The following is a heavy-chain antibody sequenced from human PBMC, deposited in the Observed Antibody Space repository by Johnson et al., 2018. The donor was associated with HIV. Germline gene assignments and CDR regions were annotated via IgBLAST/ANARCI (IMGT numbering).Heavy chain of an antibody. J-gene: IGHJ3*02. CDR1: GFTFSSYG. CDR2: IRYEGSNK. V-gene: IGHV3-30*02. D-gene: IGHD1-26*01. Sequence: QVLLVESGGGVVQPGRSLRLSCAASGFTFSSYGMHWVRQAPGKGLEWVAFIRYEGSNKYYADSVKGRFTISRDNSKNTLYLQMNSLRAEDTAVYYCAKVGGTTILRDAFDIWGQGTMVTVSS. CDR3: AKVGGTTILRDAFDI.